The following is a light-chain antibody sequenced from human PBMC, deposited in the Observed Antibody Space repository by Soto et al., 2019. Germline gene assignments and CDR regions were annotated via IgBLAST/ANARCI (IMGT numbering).Light chain of an antibody. J-gene: IGKJ5*01. CDR1: QSVNNY. Sequence: ETVMTQSPATLSVSPGERVTLSCRASQSVNNYLAWYQQKPGQAPRLLVYGASTRATGVPASFSGSGSGTDFTLTISSLQSEDFALYFCQQCNDWPLFTFGQGTRLEIK. CDR2: GAS. V-gene: IGKV3-15*01. CDR3: QQCNDWPLFT.